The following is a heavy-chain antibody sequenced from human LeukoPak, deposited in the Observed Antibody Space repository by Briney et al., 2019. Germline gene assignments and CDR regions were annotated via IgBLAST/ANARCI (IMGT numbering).Heavy chain of an antibody. Sequence: ASVKVSCKASGYTFTSYGISWVRQAPGQWLEWMGWISAYNGNTNYAQKLQGRVTMTTDTSTSTAYMELRSLRSDDTAVYYCARGNYGDYYYYYMDVWGKGTTVTVSS. CDR1: GYTFTSYG. J-gene: IGHJ6*03. CDR2: ISAYNGNT. D-gene: IGHD4-17*01. CDR3: ARGNYGDYYYYYMDV. V-gene: IGHV1-18*01.